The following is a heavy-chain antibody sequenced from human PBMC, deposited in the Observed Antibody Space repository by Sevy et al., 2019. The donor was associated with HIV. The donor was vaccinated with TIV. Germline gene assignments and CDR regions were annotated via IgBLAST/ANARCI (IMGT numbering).Heavy chain of an antibody. J-gene: IGHJ6*02. V-gene: IGHV3-9*01. CDR2: ITWHSYNI. CDR1: GFNFDDYA. D-gene: IGHD6-6*01. CDR3: ARSRASYYGMDV. Sequence: GGSQRLSCAASGFNFDDYAMHWVRQAPGKGLEWVSGITWHSYNIGYADSVKGRFTISRDNAKNSLYLQMNSLRTEDTALYYCARSRASYYGMDVWGQGTTVTVSS.